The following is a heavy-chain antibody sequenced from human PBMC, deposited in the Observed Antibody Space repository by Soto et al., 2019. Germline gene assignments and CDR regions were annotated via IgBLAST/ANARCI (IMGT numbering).Heavy chain of an antibody. CDR1: GLTFSSYT. Sequence: LRLSCAASGLTFSSYTMNWVRQAPGKGLEWVSSVSSSSTYIYYADSVKGRFTISRDNAKNSLYLQMNSLRAEDTAIYYCARGSHSTTWYGGQFDYWGQGTLVTVSS. J-gene: IGHJ4*02. CDR2: VSSSSTYI. V-gene: IGHV3-21*01. CDR3: ARGSHSTTWYGGQFDY. D-gene: IGHD6-13*01.